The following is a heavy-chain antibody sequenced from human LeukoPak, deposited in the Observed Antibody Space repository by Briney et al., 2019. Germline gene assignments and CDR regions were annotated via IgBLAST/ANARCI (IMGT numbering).Heavy chain of an antibody. D-gene: IGHD3-9*01. J-gene: IGHJ4*02. CDR1: GGSISSYY. Sequence: SETLSLTCTVSGGSISSYYWSWIRQPPGKGLEWIGYIYYSGSTNYNPSLKSRVTISVDTSKNQFSLKLSSVTAADTAVYYCARRPYYDIFDSWGQGTLVPVSS. CDR3: ARRPYYDIFDS. V-gene: IGHV4-59*08. CDR2: IYYSGST.